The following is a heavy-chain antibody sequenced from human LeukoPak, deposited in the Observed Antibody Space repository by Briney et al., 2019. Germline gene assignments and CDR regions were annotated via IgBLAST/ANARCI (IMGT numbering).Heavy chain of an antibody. D-gene: IGHD5-18*01. CDR1: GYTFTSYG. CDR2: ISAYNGNT. J-gene: IGHJ5*02. Sequence: GASVKVSCKASGYTFTSYGISWVRQAPGQGLQWMGWISAYNGNTNYAQKLQGRVTMTTDTSTSTAYMELRSLRSDDTAVYYCARGPIQLPYKWFDPWGQGTLVTVSS. CDR3: ARGPIQLPYKWFDP. V-gene: IGHV1-18*01.